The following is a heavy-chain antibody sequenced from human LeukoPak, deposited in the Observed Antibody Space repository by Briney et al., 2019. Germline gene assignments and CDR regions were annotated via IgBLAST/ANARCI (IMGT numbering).Heavy chain of an antibody. D-gene: IGHD3-16*01. Sequence: PGGSLRLSCAASGFTFSSYEMNWVRQAPGKGLEWVSYISSSGSTIYYADSVKGRFTISRDNAKNSLYLQMNSLRAEDTAVYYCARDYDGGVILTRGRSLAYWGQGTLVTVSS. CDR1: GFTFSSYE. CDR2: ISSSGSTI. J-gene: IGHJ4*02. V-gene: IGHV3-48*03. CDR3: ARDYDGGVILTRGRSLAY.